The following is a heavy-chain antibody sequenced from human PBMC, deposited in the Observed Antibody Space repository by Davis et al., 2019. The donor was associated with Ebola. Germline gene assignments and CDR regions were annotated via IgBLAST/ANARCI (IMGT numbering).Heavy chain of an antibody. CDR3: ARGRGFDPHLYYFDY. CDR1: GGSFSGYY. CDR2: INHSGST. D-gene: IGHD3-10*01. Sequence: MPGGSLRLSCAVYGGSFSGYYWSWIRQPPGKGLEWIGEINHSGSTNYNPSLKSRVTISVDTSKNQFSLKLSSVTAADTAVYYCARGRGFDPHLYYFDYWGQGTLVTVSS. J-gene: IGHJ4*02. V-gene: IGHV4-34*01.